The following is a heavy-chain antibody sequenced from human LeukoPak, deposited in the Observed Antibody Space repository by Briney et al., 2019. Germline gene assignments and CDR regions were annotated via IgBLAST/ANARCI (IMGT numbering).Heavy chain of an antibody. J-gene: IGHJ6*03. CDR3: ARDTGGSGSYYNFPPYYYYYYMDV. CDR1: GYTFTSYY. D-gene: IGHD3-10*01. V-gene: IGHV1-18*04. CDR2: ISAYNGNT. Sequence: ASVKVSCKASGYTFTSYYMHWVRQAPGQGLEWMGWISAYNGNTNYAQKLQGRVTMTTDTSTSTAYMELRGLRSDDTAVYYCARDTGGSGSYYNFPPYYYYYYMDVWGKGTTVTVSS.